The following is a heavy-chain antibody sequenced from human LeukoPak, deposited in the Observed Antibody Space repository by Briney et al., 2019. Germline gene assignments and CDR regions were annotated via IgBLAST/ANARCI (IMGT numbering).Heavy chain of an antibody. CDR1: GGSFSGYY. CDR2: INHSGST. CDR3: ARGRYYGSGSYGY. V-gene: IGHV4-34*01. J-gene: IGHJ4*02. Sequence: SDTLPLTCAVYGGSFSGYYWSWIRQPPGKGLEWIGEINHSGSTNYNPSLKSRVTISVDTSKNQFSLKLSSVTAADTAVYYCARGRYYGSGSYGYWGQGTLVTVSS. D-gene: IGHD3-10*01.